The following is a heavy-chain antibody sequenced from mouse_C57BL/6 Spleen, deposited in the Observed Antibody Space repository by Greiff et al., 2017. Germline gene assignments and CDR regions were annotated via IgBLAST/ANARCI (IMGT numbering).Heavy chain of an antibody. J-gene: IGHJ4*01. Sequence: QVQLQQPGTELVKPGASVKLSCKASGYTFTSYWMHWVKQRPGQGLEWIGNINPSNGGTNYNEKFKSKATLTVDKSSSTAYMQLSSLTSEDSAVYYCARRGISYDYENYAMDYWGQGTSVTVSS. CDR3: ARRGISYDYENYAMDY. V-gene: IGHV1-53*01. D-gene: IGHD2-4*01. CDR1: GYTFTSYW. CDR2: INPSNGGT.